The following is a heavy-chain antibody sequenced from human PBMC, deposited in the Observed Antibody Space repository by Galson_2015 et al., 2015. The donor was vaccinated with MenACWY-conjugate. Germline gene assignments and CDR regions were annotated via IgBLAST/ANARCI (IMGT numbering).Heavy chain of an antibody. V-gene: IGHV3-7*03. CDR2: IKQDGSQR. J-gene: IGHJ4*02. CDR3: VRARGFDY. CDR1: GFTFSTYW. Sequence: SLRLSCAASGFTFSTYWMVWVRQAPGKGLEWVADIKQDGSQRFYMDSVRGRFTISRDNAKNSLYLQMNSLRAEDTAVYYCVRARGFDYWGQGTLVTVSS.